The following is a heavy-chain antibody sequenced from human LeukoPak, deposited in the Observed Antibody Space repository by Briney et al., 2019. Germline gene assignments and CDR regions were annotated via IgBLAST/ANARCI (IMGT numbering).Heavy chain of an antibody. CDR3: ARAQGYSYGYLYDY. V-gene: IGHV4-34*01. Sequence: SETLSLTCAVYGGSFSGYYWSWIRQPPGKGLEWIGEINHSGSTNYNPSLKSRVTISVDTSKNQFSLKLSSVTAADTAVYYCARAQGYSYGYLYDYWGQGTLVTASS. J-gene: IGHJ4*02. D-gene: IGHD5-18*01. CDR2: INHSGST. CDR1: GGSFSGYY.